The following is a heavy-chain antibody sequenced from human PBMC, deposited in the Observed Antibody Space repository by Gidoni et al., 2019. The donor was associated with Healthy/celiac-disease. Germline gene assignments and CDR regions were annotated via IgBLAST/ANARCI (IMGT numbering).Heavy chain of an antibody. CDR1: GFTFSSYE. J-gene: IGHJ4*02. Sequence: EVQLVESGGGLVQPGGSLSLSCAASGFTFSSYEMNWVRQAPGKGLEWVSYISSSGSTIYYADSVKGRFTISRDNAKNSLYLQMNSLRAEDTAVYYCANLPTPTTVTTGWGQGTLVTVSS. D-gene: IGHD4-17*01. CDR2: ISSSGSTI. CDR3: ANLPTPTTVTTG. V-gene: IGHV3-48*03.